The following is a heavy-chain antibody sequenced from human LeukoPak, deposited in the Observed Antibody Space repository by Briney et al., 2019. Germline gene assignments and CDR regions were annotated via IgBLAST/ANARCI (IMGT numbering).Heavy chain of an antibody. D-gene: IGHD1-26*01. Sequence: SETLSLTCAVYGGSFSGYYWSWIRQPPGKGLECIGEINHSGSTNYNPSLKSRVTISVDTSKNQFSLKLSSVTAAGTAVYYCARGKDGAIVGAHFDYWGQGTLVTVSS. J-gene: IGHJ4*02. CDR2: INHSGST. V-gene: IGHV4-34*01. CDR1: GGSFSGYY. CDR3: ARGKDGAIVGAHFDY.